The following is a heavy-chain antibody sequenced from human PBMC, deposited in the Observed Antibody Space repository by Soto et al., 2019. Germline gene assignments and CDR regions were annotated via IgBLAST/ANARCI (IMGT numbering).Heavy chain of an antibody. CDR3: ARLSQSRARKIDY. V-gene: IGHV1-2*02. J-gene: IGHJ4*02. D-gene: IGHD6-6*01. Sequence: QVQLVQSGAEVKKPGASVKVSCKASGYTFTGYYMHWVRQAPGQGLEWMGWINPNSGGTNYAQKVQGRVTMTRDTSISTAYMELSRLRSDDTAVYYCARLSQSRARKIDYWGQGTLVTVSS. CDR2: INPNSGGT. CDR1: GYTFTGYY.